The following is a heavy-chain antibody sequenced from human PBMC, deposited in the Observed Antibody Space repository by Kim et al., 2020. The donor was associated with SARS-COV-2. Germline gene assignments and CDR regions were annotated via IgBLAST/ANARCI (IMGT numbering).Heavy chain of an antibody. J-gene: IGHJ4*02. D-gene: IGHD3-9*01. CDR2: ISGSGGST. CDR1: GFTFSSYA. Sequence: GGSLRLSCAASGFTFSSYAMSWVRQAPGKGLEWVSAISGSGGSTYYADSVKGRFTISRDNSKNTLYLQMNSLRAEDTAVYYCARHGGYFDWLFFDYWGQGTLVTVSS. CDR3: ARHGGYFDWLFFDY. V-gene: IGHV3-23*01.